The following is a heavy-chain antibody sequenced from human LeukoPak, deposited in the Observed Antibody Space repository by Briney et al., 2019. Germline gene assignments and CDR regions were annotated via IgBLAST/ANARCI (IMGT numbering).Heavy chain of an antibody. Sequence: GGSLRLSGAASGFTFDVYAMHGPRQAPGKGLEGVPGFRWNCGSIGYADSVKGRYTISTDNAKTSLYLQMNSPRAEDTALYYCANTLSQWPVEYWGQGTLVTVSS. CDR3: ANTLSQWPVEY. D-gene: IGHD6-19*01. V-gene: IGHV3-9*01. J-gene: IGHJ4*02. CDR1: GFTFDVYA. CDR2: FRWNCGSI.